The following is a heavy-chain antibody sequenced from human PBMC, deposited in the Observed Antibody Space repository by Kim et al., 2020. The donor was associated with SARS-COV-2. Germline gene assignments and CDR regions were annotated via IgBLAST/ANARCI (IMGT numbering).Heavy chain of an antibody. J-gene: IGHJ6*03. V-gene: IGHV3-9*01. CDR2: ISGNTGNI. CDR1: GFSFGDYA. D-gene: IGHD3-10*01. Sequence: GGSLRLSCVGSGFSFGDYAMHWVRQAPGKGLEWVSGISGNTGNIDYADSVKGRFTMSRDNARDSLYLQMTSLRGDDTALYYCVKDIRKTYYHYMDVWGKGTAVTVSS. CDR3: VKDIRKTYYHYMDV.